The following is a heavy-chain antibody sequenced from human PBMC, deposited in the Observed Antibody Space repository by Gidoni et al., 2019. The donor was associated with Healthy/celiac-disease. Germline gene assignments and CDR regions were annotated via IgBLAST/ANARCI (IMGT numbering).Heavy chain of an antibody. CDR3: TTGEYGSGSYYYYYYGMDV. J-gene: IGHJ6*02. CDR1: GFTFSNAW. CDR2: IKSKTDGGTT. V-gene: IGHV3-15*01. Sequence: EVQLVESGGGLVKPGGSIRLSCAASGFTFSNAWMRWGRQDPGKGLEWVGRIKSKTDGGTTDYAAPVKGRFTISRDDSKNTLYLQMNSLKTEDTAVYYCTTGEYGSGSYYYYYYGMDVWGQGTTVTVSS. D-gene: IGHD3-10*01.